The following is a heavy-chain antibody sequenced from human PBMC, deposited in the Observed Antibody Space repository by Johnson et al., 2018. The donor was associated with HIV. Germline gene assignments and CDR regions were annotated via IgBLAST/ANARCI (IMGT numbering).Heavy chain of an antibody. Sequence: EVHLMESGGGLVQPGGSLRLSCAASGFTFSSYDMHWVRQATGKGLEWVSAIGTAGDTYYPDSVKGRFTISRDKAKNSLYLQMNSLRVEDTALYYCARVSRLGDIAVLSDAFDTWGQGTMVTVSS. CDR1: GFTFSSYD. V-gene: IGHV3-13*01. J-gene: IGHJ3*02. CDR2: IGTAGDT. CDR3: ARVSRLGDIAVLSDAFDT. D-gene: IGHD6-19*01.